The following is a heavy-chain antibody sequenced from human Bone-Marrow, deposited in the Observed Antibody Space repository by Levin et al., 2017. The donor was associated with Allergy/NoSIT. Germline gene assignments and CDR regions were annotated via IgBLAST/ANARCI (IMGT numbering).Heavy chain of an antibody. D-gene: IGHD5-24*01. CDR3: ALDGYNPTYFDY. J-gene: IGHJ4*02. CDR1: GGTFSYYA. Sequence: KISCKVSGGTFSYYAITWVRQAPGQGLEWMGGIIPMFGTTNYAQKLQGRVTLTADESTNTAYVELSSLTSDDTAVYYCALDGYNPTYFDYWGQGTLVTVSS. CDR2: IIPMFGTT. V-gene: IGHV1-69*01.